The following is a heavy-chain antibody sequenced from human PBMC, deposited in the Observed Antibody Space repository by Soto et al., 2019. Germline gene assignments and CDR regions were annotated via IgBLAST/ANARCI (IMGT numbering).Heavy chain of an antibody. V-gene: IGHV3-23*01. CDR3: AKKVTIYAVDPADY. Sequence: GSLRLSCVASGFTFSTYAMSWVRQAPGKGLEWVSALTPSGGETYYADSVKGRFTISRDNSMNALYLQMNSLRAEDTAVYFCAKKVTIYAVDPADYWGQGTQVTVSS. CDR1: GFTFSTYA. J-gene: IGHJ4*02. CDR2: LTPSGGET. D-gene: IGHD3-3*01.